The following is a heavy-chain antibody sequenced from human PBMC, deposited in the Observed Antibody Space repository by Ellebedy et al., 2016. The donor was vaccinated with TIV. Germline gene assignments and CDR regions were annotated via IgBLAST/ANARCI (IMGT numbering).Heavy chain of an antibody. D-gene: IGHD4-17*01. CDR3: ATDLGDYGDDGSHY. V-gene: IGHV1-24*01. J-gene: IGHJ4*02. Sequence: ASVKVSCKVSGYTLTELSMHWVRQAPGKGLEWMGGFDPEDGETIYAQKFQGRVTMTEDTSTDTAYMELSSLRSEDTAVYYCATDLGDYGDDGSHYWGQGTLVTVSS. CDR1: GYTLTELS. CDR2: FDPEDGET.